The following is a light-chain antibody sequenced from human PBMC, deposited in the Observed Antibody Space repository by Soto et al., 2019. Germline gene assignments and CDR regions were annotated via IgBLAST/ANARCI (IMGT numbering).Light chain of an antibody. Sequence: QSVLTQPPSVSGAPGQRVTIYCTGSSSDIGAGFDVHWYQHLPGTAPKLLIYGNTNRPSGVPGRFSGSKSGTSASLVITGLQAEDEADYYCQSYENSRTGFYVFGTGTKLTVL. CDR3: QSYENSRTGFYV. V-gene: IGLV1-40*01. J-gene: IGLJ1*01. CDR1: SSDIGAGFD. CDR2: GNT.